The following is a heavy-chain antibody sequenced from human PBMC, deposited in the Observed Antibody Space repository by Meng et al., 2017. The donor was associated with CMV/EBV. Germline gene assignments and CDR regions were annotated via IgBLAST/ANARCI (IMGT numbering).Heavy chain of an antibody. J-gene: IGHJ5*02. CDR2: ISAYNGNT. CDR3: ARHSGDYFRNWFDP. V-gene: IGHV1-18*01. Sequence: ASVKVSCKASGYTFTSYGISWVRQAPGQGLEWMGWISAYNGNTNYAQKLQGRVTMTTDTSTSTAYMELRSLRSDDTAVYYCARHSGDYFRNWFDPWGQGTLVTVSS. D-gene: IGHD4-17*01. CDR1: GYTFTSYG.